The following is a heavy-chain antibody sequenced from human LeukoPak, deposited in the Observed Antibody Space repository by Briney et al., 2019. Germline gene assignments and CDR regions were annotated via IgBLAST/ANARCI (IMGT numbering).Heavy chain of an antibody. D-gene: IGHD6-6*01. CDR1: GGTFSSYA. CDR2: IIPIFGTA. Sequence: ASVKVSCKASGGTFSSYAISWVRQAPGQGLEWMGGIIPIFGTANYAQKFQGRVTITTDESTSTAYMELSSLRSEDTAAYYCARASDECIAARPCWFDPWGQRTLVTVSS. V-gene: IGHV1-69*05. J-gene: IGHJ5*02. CDR3: ARASDECIAARPCWFDP.